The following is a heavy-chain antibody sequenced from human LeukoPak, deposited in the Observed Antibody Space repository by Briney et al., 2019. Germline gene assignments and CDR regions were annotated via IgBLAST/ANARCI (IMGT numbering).Heavy chain of an antibody. CDR3: ARGPDYDYVWGSYRPQYYFDY. D-gene: IGHD3-16*02. CDR1: GFTVSSNY. Sequence: PGGSLRLSCAASGFTVSSNYVSWVRQAPGKGLEWVSVIYSGGSTYYADSVKGRFTISRDNSKNTLYLQMNSLRAEDTAVYYCARGPDYDYVWGSYRPQYYFDYWGQGTLVTVSS. J-gene: IGHJ4*02. V-gene: IGHV3-66*01. CDR2: IYSGGST.